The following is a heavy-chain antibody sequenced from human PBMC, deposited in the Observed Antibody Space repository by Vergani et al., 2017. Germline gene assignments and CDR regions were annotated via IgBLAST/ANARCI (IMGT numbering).Heavy chain of an antibody. CDR3: ARDRYSSSSLDY. D-gene: IGHD6-6*01. CDR1: GFTFSSCG. V-gene: IGHV3-33*01. CDR2: IWYDGSNK. J-gene: IGHJ4*02. Sequence: QVQLVESGGGVVQPGRSLRLSCAASGFTFSSCGMHWVRQAPGKGLEWVAVIWYDGSNKYYADSVKGRFTISRDNSKNTLYLQMNSLRAEDTAVYYCARDRYSSSSLDYWGQGTLVTVSS.